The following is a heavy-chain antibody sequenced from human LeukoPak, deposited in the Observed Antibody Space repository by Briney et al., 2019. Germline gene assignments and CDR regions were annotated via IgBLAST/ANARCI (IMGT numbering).Heavy chain of an antibody. CDR3: ARGYSSGWYDGYYYYMDV. D-gene: IGHD6-19*01. J-gene: IGHJ6*03. V-gene: IGHV1-69*13. CDR1: GGTFSSYA. Sequence: ASVKVSCKASGGTFSSYAISWVRQAPGQGLEWMGGIIPIFGTANYAQKFQGRVTITADESTSTAYMELRSLRSDDTAVYYCARGYSSGWYDGYYYYMDVWGKGTTVTVSS. CDR2: IIPIFGTA.